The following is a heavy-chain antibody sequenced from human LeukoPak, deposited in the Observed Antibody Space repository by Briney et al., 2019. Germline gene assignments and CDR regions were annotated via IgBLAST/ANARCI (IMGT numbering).Heavy chain of an antibody. J-gene: IGHJ4*02. Sequence: PGGSLRLSCSASGFSFSRYAISWVRQGTGKGLEWVSAISERGDRTYYADSVKGRFTISRDNSKNTLYLQMNSLRAEDTAVYYCAKDQLYSSSWYPEPDYWGQGTLVTVSS. CDR2: ISERGDRT. V-gene: IGHV3-23*01. D-gene: IGHD6-13*01. CDR3: AKDQLYSSSWYPEPDY. CDR1: GFSFSRYA.